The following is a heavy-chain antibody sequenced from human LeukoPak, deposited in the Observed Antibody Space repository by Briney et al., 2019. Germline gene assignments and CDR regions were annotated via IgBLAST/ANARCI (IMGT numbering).Heavy chain of an antibody. Sequence: ASVKVSCKASGYSFTSYALHWVRQAPGQRLEWMGWINAGNGNTEYSQRFLDRVTITRDTSASTAYMELSSLRSEDTAVYYCAREVSGLDYWRQGTLVTVSS. CDR3: AREVSGLDY. CDR1: GYSFTSYA. D-gene: IGHD6-25*01. V-gene: IGHV1-3*01. J-gene: IGHJ4*02. CDR2: INAGNGNT.